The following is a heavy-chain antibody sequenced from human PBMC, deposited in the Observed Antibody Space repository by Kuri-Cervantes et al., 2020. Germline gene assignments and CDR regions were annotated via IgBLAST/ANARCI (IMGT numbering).Heavy chain of an antibody. Sequence: SLKISCAASGFTFSSYSMNWVRQAPGKGLEWVSGISWNSGSIGYADSVKGRFTISRDNAKNSLYLQMNSLRAEDTALYYCAKALGSGSYVYGMDVWGQGTTVTVSS. D-gene: IGHD3-10*01. CDR3: AKALGSGSYVYGMDV. CDR1: GFTFSSYS. J-gene: IGHJ6*02. V-gene: IGHV3-9*01. CDR2: ISWNSGSI.